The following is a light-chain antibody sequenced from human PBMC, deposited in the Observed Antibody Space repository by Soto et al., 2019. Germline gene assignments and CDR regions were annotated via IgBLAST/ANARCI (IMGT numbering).Light chain of an antibody. Sequence: EIVLTQSPGTLSLSPGERATLSCRASQGVFSNFLAWYQQKPGQAPRLLIYGASSRATGIPDRFSGSGSGKDFTLTISRLESEDFEVYFCQQYVSSPITFGQGTRLEIK. CDR2: GAS. V-gene: IGKV3-20*01. J-gene: IGKJ5*01. CDR1: QGVFSNF. CDR3: QQYVSSPIT.